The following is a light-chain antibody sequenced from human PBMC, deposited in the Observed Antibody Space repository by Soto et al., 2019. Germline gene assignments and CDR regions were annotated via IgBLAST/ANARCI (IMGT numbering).Light chain of an antibody. CDR3: CSYADTLYV. Sequence: QSVLTQPRSVSGSPGQSVTISCTGTSSDVGGYNYVSWYQQRPGKAPKLLIYDVNKRPSGVPDRFSGSKSGNTASLAISGLQAEDDADYYCCSYADTLYVFGTGTKVTVL. V-gene: IGLV2-11*01. J-gene: IGLJ1*01. CDR1: SSDVGGYNY. CDR2: DVN.